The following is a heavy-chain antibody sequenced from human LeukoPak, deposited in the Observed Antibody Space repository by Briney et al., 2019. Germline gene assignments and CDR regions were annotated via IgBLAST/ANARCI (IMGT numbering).Heavy chain of an antibody. CDR3: AREGIVVVVAASHFDY. CDR2: IIPIFGTA. CDR1: GGTFSSYA. J-gene: IGHJ4*02. V-gene: IGHV1-69*05. Sequence: SVKVSCKASGGTFSSYAISWVRQAPGQGLEWMGRIIPIFGTANYAQKFQGRVTITTDESTSTAYMELSSLRSEDTAVYYCAREGIVVVVAASHFDYWGQGTLVTVSS. D-gene: IGHD2-15*01.